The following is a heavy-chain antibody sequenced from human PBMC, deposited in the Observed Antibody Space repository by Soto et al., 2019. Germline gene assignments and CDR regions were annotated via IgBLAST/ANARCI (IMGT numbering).Heavy chain of an antibody. CDR2: ITPMLGTA. V-gene: IGHV1-69*11. J-gene: IGHJ2*01. D-gene: IGHD6-19*01. CDR1: GGTFSRYA. CDR3: AQTLGSAVAGPGRFDL. Sequence: QVQLVQSGAEVKKPGSSVKVSCKASGGTFSRYAISWVRQAPGQGLEWMGGITPMLGTANYAQKFQGRVTISADESTSTVHMELRRLRSEDTAVHYCAQTLGSAVAGPGRFDLWGRGTLVIVSS.